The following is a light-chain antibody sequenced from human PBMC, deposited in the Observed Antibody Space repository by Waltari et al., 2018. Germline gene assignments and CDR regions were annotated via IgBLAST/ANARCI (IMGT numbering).Light chain of an antibody. CDR3: ASWDDSLSGRV. Sequence: ASGIPGQGVTISCSGGSSNIGSNTVSWYQQFAGAAPQLLIHTDTQRPSGVPDRFSGSKSGTSASLAISGLQSEDEAHYFCASWDDSLSGRVFGGGTKVTVL. CDR1: SSNIGSNT. J-gene: IGLJ3*02. V-gene: IGLV1-44*01. CDR2: TDT.